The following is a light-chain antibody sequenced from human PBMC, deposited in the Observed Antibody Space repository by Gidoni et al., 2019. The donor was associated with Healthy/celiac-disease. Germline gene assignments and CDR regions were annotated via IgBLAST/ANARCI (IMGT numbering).Light chain of an antibody. CDR1: QSVSSSY. CDR2: GAS. CDR3: QQYGSSLYT. Sequence: ELVLTQSPGTLSLSPGERATLSCRASQSVSSSYLAWYQQKPGQAPRLLIYGASSRATGIPDRFSGSGSGTDFTLTISRLEPEDFAVYYCQQYGSSLYTFXQXTKLXIK. V-gene: IGKV3-20*01. J-gene: IGKJ2*01.